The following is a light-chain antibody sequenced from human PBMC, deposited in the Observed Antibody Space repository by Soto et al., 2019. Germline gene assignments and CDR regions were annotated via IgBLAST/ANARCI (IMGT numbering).Light chain of an antibody. V-gene: IGKV1-9*01. J-gene: IGKJ4*01. CDR2: AAS. CDR3: QQLNTYPLT. CDR1: QGISSY. Sequence: DIQLTQSPSFLSASEGDRVTITCRASQGISSYLAWYQQKPGKAPKLLIYAASTLQGGVPSRFSGSESGTEFTLTISSLQPEDFATYYCQQLNTYPLTFGGGTKVDIK.